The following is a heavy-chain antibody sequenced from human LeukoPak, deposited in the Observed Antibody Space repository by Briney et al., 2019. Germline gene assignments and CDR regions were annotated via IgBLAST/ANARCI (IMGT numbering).Heavy chain of an antibody. V-gene: IGHV4-4*07. D-gene: IGHD3-3*01. CDR3: ARDGARAIWSGYYWDNWFDP. CDR1: GGSISSYY. J-gene: IGHJ5*02. Sequence: PSETLSLTCTVSGGSISSYYWSWIRQPAGKGLEWIGRIYTSGSTNYNPSLKSRVTMSVDTSKNQFSLKLSSVTAADTAVYYCARDGARAIWSGYYWDNWFDPWGQGTLVTVSS. CDR2: IYTSGST.